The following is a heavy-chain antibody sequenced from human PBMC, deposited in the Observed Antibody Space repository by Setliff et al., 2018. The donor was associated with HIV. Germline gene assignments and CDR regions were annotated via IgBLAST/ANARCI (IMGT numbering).Heavy chain of an antibody. CDR2: IYYSGST. CDR3: ARGRDASTWYLSHFYSYYYLDV. J-gene: IGHJ6*03. CDR1: GGSISSGGYY. Sequence: SETLSLTCTVSGGSISSGGYYWSWIRQHPGKGLEWIGYIYYSGSTYYNPSLKSRVTISVDTSKNQFSLKLSSVVAADTGLYFCARGRDASTWYLSHFYSYYYLDVWGNGTTVTVSS. V-gene: IGHV4-31*03. D-gene: IGHD6-13*01.